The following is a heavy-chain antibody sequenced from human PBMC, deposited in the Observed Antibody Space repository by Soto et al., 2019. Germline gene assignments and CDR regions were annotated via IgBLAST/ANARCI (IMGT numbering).Heavy chain of an antibody. Sequence: LSLTCTVSGGSIRSGGYYWSWVRQNPRRGLEWIGNIYYSGNTYYNPSLRSRLTISVDTSKNQFSLNLSSVTAADTAVYYCARDRLMATAGTARHYFGLDVWGQGTTVTVSS. CDR1: GGSIRSGGYY. V-gene: IGHV4-31*03. J-gene: IGHJ6*02. CDR2: IYYSGNT. CDR3: ARDRLMATAGTARHYFGLDV. D-gene: IGHD5-18*01.